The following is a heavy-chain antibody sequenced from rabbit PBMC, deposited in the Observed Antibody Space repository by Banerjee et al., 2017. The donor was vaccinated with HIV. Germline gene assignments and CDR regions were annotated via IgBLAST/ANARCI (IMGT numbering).Heavy chain of an antibody. CDR3: ARRPDGVGYAYALDL. Sequence: QSLEESGGDLVKPGASLTLTCTASGFSFSSSYWICWVRQAPGKGLEWIACIYADSSASTYYASWAKGRFTISKTSSTTVTLQMTSLTAADTATYFCARRPDGVGYAYALDLWGPGTLVTVS. D-gene: IGHD6-1*01. V-gene: IGHV1S40*01. J-gene: IGHJ4*01. CDR1: GFSFSSSYW. CDR2: IYADSSAST.